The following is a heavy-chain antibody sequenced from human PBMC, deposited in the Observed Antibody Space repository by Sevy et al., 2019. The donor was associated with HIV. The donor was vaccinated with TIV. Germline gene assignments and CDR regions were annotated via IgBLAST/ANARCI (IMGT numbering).Heavy chain of an antibody. D-gene: IGHD3-10*01. V-gene: IGHV1-18*01. CDR1: GYTFTNYG. CDR3: ARDSIPMVQGVIITPYYYGMDV. Sequence: ASVKVSCESSGYTFTNYGISWVRQAPGQGLEWMGWVSAYNGNTNYAQKLQGRVTMTTDISTGTAYMGLGSLRSDDTAVYYCARDSIPMVQGVIITPYYYGMDVWGQGTTVTVSS. CDR2: VSAYNGNT. J-gene: IGHJ6*02.